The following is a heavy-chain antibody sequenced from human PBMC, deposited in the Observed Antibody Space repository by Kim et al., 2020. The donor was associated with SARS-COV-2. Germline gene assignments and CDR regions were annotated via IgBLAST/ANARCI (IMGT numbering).Heavy chain of an antibody. V-gene: IGHV4-34*01. Sequence: SETLSLTCAVYGGSFSGYYWSWIRQPPGKGLEWIGEINHSGSTNYNPSLKSRVTISVDTSKNQFSLKLSSVTAADTAVYYCARGGPLHDFWSGFDYWGQGTLVTVSS. CDR1: GGSFSGYY. CDR3: ARGGPLHDFWSGFDY. J-gene: IGHJ4*02. D-gene: IGHD3-3*01. CDR2: INHSGST.